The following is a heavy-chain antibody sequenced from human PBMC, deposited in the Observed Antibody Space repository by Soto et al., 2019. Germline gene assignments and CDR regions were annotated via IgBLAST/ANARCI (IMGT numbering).Heavy chain of an antibody. CDR3: APPGSLLADYYGMDV. CDR2: IIPIFGTA. J-gene: IGHJ6*02. Sequence: QVQLVQSGAEVKKPGSSVKVSCKASGGTFSSYAISWVRQAPGQGLEWMGGIIPIFGTANYAQKFQGRVTLTADESTSTASMELSSLRSEDTAVSYCAPPGSLLADYYGMDVWGQGTTVTVSS. V-gene: IGHV1-69*12. CDR1: GGTFSSYA. D-gene: IGHD2-15*01.